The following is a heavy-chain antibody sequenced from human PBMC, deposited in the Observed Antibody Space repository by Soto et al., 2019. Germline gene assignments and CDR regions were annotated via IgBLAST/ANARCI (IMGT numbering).Heavy chain of an antibody. CDR2: ISKDGGDK. CDR1: GVSFSRYG. J-gene: IGHJ4*02. CDR3: AKDGYKYKYYSDY. D-gene: IGHD5-18*01. V-gene: IGHV3-30*18. Sequence: GGALGLSCAASGVSFSRYGIHWVRQAPGKGLEWVAVISKDGGDKEYAESVKGRCTISRENSKSTVYLQMNSLRVEDTAVYYCAKDGYKYKYYSDYWGQGTLVTVSS.